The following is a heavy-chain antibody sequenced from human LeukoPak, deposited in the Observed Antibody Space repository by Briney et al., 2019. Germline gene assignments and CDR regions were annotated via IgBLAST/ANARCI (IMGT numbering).Heavy chain of an antibody. J-gene: IGHJ3*02. CDR2: IDNRGNT. Sequence: SETLSLTCTVSGGSISSQYWTWIRQPPGKGPEWIAYIDNRGNTNYNPSLRSRVTISIDTSKNQFSLKLSSVTAADTAVYYCARWGDGSGSYRGFDIWGQGTTVTVSS. D-gene: IGHD3-3*01. V-gene: IGHV4-59*11. CDR3: ARWGDGSGSYRGFDI. CDR1: GGSISSQY.